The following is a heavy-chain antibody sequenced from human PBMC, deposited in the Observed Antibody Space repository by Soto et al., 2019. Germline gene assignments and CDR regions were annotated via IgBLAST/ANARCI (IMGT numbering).Heavy chain of an antibody. CDR2: IYYSGST. J-gene: IGHJ4*02. CDR3: ARWDYDSSGYYWGYFDY. CDR1: GGSISSYY. V-gene: IGHV4-59*01. Sequence: QVQLQESGPGLVKPSETLSLTCTVSGGSISSYYWSWIRQPPGKGLEWIGYIYYSGSTNYNPSLKSRVTISVDTSKNQFSLKLSSVTAADTAVYYCARWDYDSSGYYWGYFDYWGQGTLVTVSS. D-gene: IGHD3-22*01.